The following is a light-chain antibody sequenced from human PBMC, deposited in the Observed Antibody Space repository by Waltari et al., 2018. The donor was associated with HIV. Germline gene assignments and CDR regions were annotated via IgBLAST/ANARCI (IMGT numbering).Light chain of an antibody. Sequence: QSVLTTPPSVSAAPGQKVTISCSGSSSNIGNNYVSWYQQLPGTAPKLLIYDNNKRPSGIPDRFSGSKSGTSATLGITGLQTGDEADYYCGTWDSSLSALFGGGTKLTVL. CDR2: DNN. J-gene: IGLJ2*01. CDR1: SSNIGNNY. CDR3: GTWDSSLSAL. V-gene: IGLV1-51*01.